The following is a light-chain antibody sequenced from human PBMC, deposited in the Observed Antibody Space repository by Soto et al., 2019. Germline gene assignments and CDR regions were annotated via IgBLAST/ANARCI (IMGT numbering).Light chain of an antibody. J-gene: IGKJ3*01. Sequence: DIQVTQFPSSLSAPVGDRITITCRASQAIGNYLAWYQQKPGKVPKLLIYAASTLQSGVPSRFSGSRSGTDFTLTVSSLQPEDVATYYCQKYNGVPLTFGPWTKVEIK. CDR2: AAS. CDR3: QKYNGVPLT. V-gene: IGKV1-27*01. CDR1: QAIGNY.